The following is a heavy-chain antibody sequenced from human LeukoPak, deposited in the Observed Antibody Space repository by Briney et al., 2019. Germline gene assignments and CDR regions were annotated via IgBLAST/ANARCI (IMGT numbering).Heavy chain of an antibody. Sequence: GGSLRLSCAASGFTFSSYAMSWVRQAPGKGLEWVSAISGSGGSTYYADSVKGRFTISRDNSKNTLYLQMNSLRAEDTAVYYCANFGGGKRIWFGELFDYWGQGTLVTVSS. CDR1: GFTFSSYA. V-gene: IGHV3-23*01. CDR2: ISGSGGST. D-gene: IGHD3-10*01. J-gene: IGHJ4*02. CDR3: ANFGGGKRIWFGELFDY.